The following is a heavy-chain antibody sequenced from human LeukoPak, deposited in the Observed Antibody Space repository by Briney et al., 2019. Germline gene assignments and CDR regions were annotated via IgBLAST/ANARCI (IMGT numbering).Heavy chain of an antibody. CDR2: VHYREST. V-gene: IGHV4-59*13. Sequence: PSQTLSLTCTVSGGSISTYDCSWIRNPQRKGQGLNSYVHYRESTDYNHTLKSRDTISVDTSRNQFSLKLTSVTAADTAVYYCANGGTQGPSPYFYGVDVWGQGTTVTVSS. CDR3: ANGGTQGPSPYFYGVDV. CDR1: GGSISTYD. D-gene: IGHD3-16*01. J-gene: IGHJ6*02.